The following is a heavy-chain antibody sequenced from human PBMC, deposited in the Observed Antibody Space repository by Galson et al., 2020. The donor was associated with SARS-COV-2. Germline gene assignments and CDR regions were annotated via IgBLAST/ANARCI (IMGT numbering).Heavy chain of an antibody. D-gene: IGHD3-10*02. CDR3: ARLFDWFDP. CDR2: IYHRGSP. J-gene: IGHJ5*02. Sequence: ASETLSLTCTVSGGSISSCRYYWGWIRPSPGKRLEWIGSIYHRGSPYYNPSLKSRVTISVDTSKNQFSLNLSSVTAADTAIYYCARLFDWFDPWGQGTLVTVSS. CDR1: GGSISSCRYY. V-gene: IGHV4-39*01.